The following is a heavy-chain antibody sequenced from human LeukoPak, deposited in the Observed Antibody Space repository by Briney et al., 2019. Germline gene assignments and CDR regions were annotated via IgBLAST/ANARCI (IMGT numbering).Heavy chain of an antibody. CDR2: IYYTGST. D-gene: IGHD3-10*01. CDR1: GDSINSGSYY. Sequence: SETLSLTCTVSGDSINSGSYYWGWIGQSPGKGLEWIGNIYYTGSTSYNPSLKSRLTISVDTSKNQFPLKLSSVTAADTAVYYCARHVQYFYTSSGYYFDCWGQGAQVTVSS. V-gene: IGHV4-39*01. CDR3: ARHVQYFYTSSGYYFDC. J-gene: IGHJ4*02.